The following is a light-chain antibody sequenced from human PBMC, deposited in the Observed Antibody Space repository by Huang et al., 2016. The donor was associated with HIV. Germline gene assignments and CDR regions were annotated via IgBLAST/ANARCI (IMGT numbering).Light chain of an antibody. Sequence: DIMMTQSPDSLAVSLGERATINCKSSQSVLYSANNKNFLAWYQQKPGQPPKLIIDWESTRESGVPDRFSGSGSGTDFTLTISSLQAEDVAVYYCQQYYSTLTFGGGTKVEIK. CDR1: QSVLYSANNKNF. CDR2: WES. CDR3: QQYYSTLT. V-gene: IGKV4-1*01. J-gene: IGKJ4*01.